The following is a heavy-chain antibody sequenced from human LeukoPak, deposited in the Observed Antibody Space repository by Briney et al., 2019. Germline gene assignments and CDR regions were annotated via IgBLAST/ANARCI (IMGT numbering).Heavy chain of an antibody. CDR3: AKAGVAARQRAFYFDY. Sequence: GGSLRLSCAASGFTFSSYAISWVRQAPGKGLEWVSAISGSGGSTYYADSVKGRFTISRDNSKNTLYLQMNSLRAEDTAVYYCAKAGVAARQRAFYFDYWGQGTLVTVSS. D-gene: IGHD6-6*01. CDR2: ISGSGGST. J-gene: IGHJ4*02. CDR1: GFTFSSYA. V-gene: IGHV3-23*01.